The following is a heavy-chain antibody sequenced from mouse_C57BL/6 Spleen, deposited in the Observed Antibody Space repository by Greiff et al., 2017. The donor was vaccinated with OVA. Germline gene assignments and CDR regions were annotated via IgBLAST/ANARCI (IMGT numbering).Heavy chain of an antibody. CDR2: IYPGDGDT. V-gene: IGHV1-82*01. Sequence: QVQLQQSGPELVKPGASVKISCKASGYAFSGSWMNWVKQRPGKGLEWIGRIYPGDGDTNYNGKFKGKATLTADKSSSTAYMQLSSLTSEDSAVYFCARSSAMDYWGQGTSVTVSS. J-gene: IGHJ4*01. CDR1: GYAFSGSW. CDR3: ARSSAMDY.